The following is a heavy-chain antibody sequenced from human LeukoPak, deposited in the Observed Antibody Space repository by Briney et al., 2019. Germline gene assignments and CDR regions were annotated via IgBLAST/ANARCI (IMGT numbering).Heavy chain of an antibody. J-gene: IGHJ4*02. Sequence: KAGGSLRLSCAASGFSLSDAWMSWVRQAPGKGLECVGRMKPKADRGTSDHTKPLNDRFTVSRDDSTNTLYLQVNSLKTEDTGLYYCSQLSRGYWGQGTQVTVSS. D-gene: IGHD3-22*01. CDR2: MKPKADRGTS. CDR3: SQLSRGY. V-gene: IGHV3-15*01. CDR1: GFSLSDAW.